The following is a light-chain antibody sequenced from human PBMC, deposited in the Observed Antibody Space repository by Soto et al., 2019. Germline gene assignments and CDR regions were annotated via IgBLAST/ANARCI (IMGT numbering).Light chain of an antibody. Sequence: EIVLTQSPGTLSLSPGERVTLSCRANQSVTRSVLAWYQQKPGQSPRLLIYGASSRATGIPDRFSGSGSGTNFTLTISRLEPEDFAVYYCHQYGSSPQALGPGTKVDIK. J-gene: IGKJ3*01. V-gene: IGKV3-20*01. CDR3: HQYGSSPQA. CDR1: QSVTRSV. CDR2: GAS.